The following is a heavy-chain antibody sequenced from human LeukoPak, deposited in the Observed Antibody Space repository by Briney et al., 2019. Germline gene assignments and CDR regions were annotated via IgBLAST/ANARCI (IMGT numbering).Heavy chain of an antibody. J-gene: IGHJ3*02. V-gene: IGHV4-59*01. CDR1: GGSLSSYY. Sequence: PSETLSLTCTVSGGSLSSYYWSWIRQPPGKGLEWIGYIYYSGNTYYNPSLESRVTISVDTSENQFSLKLNSVTAADTAVYYCARSFSGRGDAFDIWGQGTMVTVSS. CDR3: ARSFSGRGDAFDI. D-gene: IGHD6-19*01. CDR2: IYYSGNT.